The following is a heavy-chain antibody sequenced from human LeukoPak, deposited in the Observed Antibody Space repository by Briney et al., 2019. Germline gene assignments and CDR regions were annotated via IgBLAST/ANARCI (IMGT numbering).Heavy chain of an antibody. J-gene: IGHJ3*02. CDR3: ARGFSQQLWLQRTVLNAFDI. V-gene: IGHV4-30-4*01. Sequence: SETLSLTCTVSGGSISSGDYYWSWIRQPPGKGLEWIGYIYYSGSTYYNPSLKSRVTISVDTSKNQFSLKLSSVTAADTAVYYCARGFSQQLWLQRTVLNAFDIWGQGTMVTVSS. CDR1: GGSISSGDYY. D-gene: IGHD5-18*01. CDR2: IYYSGST.